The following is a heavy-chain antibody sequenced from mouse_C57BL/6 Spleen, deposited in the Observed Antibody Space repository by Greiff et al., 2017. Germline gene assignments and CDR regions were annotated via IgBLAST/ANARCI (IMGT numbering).Heavy chain of an antibody. V-gene: IGHV5-17*01. CDR2: ISSGSSTI. CDR1: GFTFSDYG. J-gene: IGHJ4*01. D-gene: IGHD1-1*01. CDR3: ARGATVVPHYYAMDY. Sequence: EVKLVESGGGLVKPGGSLKLSCAASGFTFSDYGMHWVRQAPEKGLEWVAYISSGSSTIYYADTVKGRFTISRDNAKNTLFLQMTSLRSEDTAMYYCARGATVVPHYYAMDYWGQGTSVTVSS.